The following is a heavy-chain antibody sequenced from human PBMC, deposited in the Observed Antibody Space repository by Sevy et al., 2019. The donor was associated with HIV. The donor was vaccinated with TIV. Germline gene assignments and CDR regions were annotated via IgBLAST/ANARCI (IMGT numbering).Heavy chain of an antibody. CDR3: AKVLNPALESMMEVTVRSLKGFDV. D-gene: IGHD3-22*01. J-gene: IGHJ3*01. CDR1: GFTVNTHV. Sequence: GGSLRLSCAASGFTVNTHVMNWVRQAPGKGLEWVSSISGFGNTYYADSVRGRFTISRDNAKNTLYLQMNSLRADDTVIYYCAKVLNPALESMMEVTVRSLKGFDVWGQGTMVTVSS. V-gene: IGHV3-23*01. CDR2: ISGFGNT.